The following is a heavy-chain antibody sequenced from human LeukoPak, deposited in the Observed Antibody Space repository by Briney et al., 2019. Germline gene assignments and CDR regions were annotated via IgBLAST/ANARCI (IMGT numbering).Heavy chain of an antibody. V-gene: IGHV4-31*03. J-gene: IGHJ4*02. CDR3: ARIYHDILTGYVTFDY. CDR2: IYYSGST. D-gene: IGHD3-9*01. Sequence: SETLSLTCTVSGGSISSGGYYWSWIRQHPGKGLEWIGYIYYSGSTYYNPSLKSRVTISVDTSKNQFSLKLSSVTAADTAVYYCARIYHDILTGYVTFDYWGQGTLVTVSS. CDR1: GGSISSGGYY.